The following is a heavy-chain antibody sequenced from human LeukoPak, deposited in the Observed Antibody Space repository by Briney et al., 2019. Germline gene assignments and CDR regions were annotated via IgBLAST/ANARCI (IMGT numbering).Heavy chain of an antibody. CDR2: ISGSGGTT. Sequence: GGSLRLSCAASGFAFSTYTMNWVRQAPGKGLGWVSGISGSGGTTWYAGSVKGRFTISRDSSKNTLYLQMNSLRAEDTATYYCAKHRTGPPYGLDVWGQGTTVTVSS. J-gene: IGHJ6*02. CDR3: AKHRTGPPYGLDV. CDR1: GFAFSTYT. V-gene: IGHV3-23*01.